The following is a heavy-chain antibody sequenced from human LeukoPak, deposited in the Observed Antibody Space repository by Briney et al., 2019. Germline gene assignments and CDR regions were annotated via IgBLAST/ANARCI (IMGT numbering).Heavy chain of an antibody. V-gene: IGHV1-69*01. CDR3: ASGNAPNYDILTGHYYGMDV. Sequence: SVKVSCKASGGTFSSYAISWVRQAPGQGLEWMGGIIPIFGTANYAQKFQGRVTITADESTSTAYMELSSLRSEDTAVYYCASGNAPNYDILTGHYYGMDVWGKGTTVTVSS. CDR1: GGTFSSYA. J-gene: IGHJ6*04. CDR2: IIPIFGTA. D-gene: IGHD3-9*01.